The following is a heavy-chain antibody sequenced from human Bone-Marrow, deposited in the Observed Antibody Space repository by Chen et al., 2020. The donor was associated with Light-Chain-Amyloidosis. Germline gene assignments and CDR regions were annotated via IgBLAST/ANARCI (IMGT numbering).Heavy chain of an antibody. CDR2: VYYTGTT. CDR1: GDSINSRNHC. D-gene: IGHD4-17*01. J-gene: IGHJ5*02. V-gene: IGHV4-39*07. CDR3: ARDVTLDYGEGYRGWFDP. Sequence: QLQLQESGPGQVKALETLSLTCIVSGDSINSRNHCWGWIRQPPGKGLEWIGSVYYTGTTYYNPSLKSRVTMSIDMSKNQFTLQLTSVTAADTAFYYCARDVTLDYGEGYRGWFDPWGQGTQVIVST.